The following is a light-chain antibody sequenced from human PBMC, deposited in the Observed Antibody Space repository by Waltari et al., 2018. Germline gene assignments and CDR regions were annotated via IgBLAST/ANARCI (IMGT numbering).Light chain of an antibody. J-gene: IGLJ3*02. CDR1: TSDVGGYNY. Sequence: SALTQPRSVSGSPGQSVTISCTGTTSDVGGYNYVSGYQHHPGKAPNLMIFDVTQRPSGVPDRFSGSKSANTASLTISGLQAEDEADYYCCSFAGTYTWVFGGGTKVTVL. V-gene: IGLV2-11*01. CDR3: CSFAGTYTWV. CDR2: DVT.